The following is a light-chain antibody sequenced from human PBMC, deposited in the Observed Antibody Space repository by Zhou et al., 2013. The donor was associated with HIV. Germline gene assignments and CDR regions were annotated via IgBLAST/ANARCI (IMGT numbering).Light chain of an antibody. Sequence: DIQMTQSPSSLSASVGDRVTITCRASQSISSYLNWYQQKPGKAPKLLIYAASSLQSGVPSRFSGSGSGTDFTLTISSLQPEDFATYFCQQYYDYPWTFGQGTEVAIK. J-gene: IGKJ1*01. CDR2: AAS. CDR1: QSISSY. CDR3: QQYYDYPWT. V-gene: IGKV1-39*01.